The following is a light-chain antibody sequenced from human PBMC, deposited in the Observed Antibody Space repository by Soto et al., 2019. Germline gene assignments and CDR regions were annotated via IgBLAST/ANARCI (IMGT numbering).Light chain of an antibody. V-gene: IGKV3-20*01. J-gene: IGKJ2*01. CDR3: QQFGISSRT. CDR2: ATS. Sequence: ELVLTQSPGTLSLSPGERASLSCRTSQSFPSNYLAWYQQKPGQAPRLLIYATSNRATGIPDRFSGSGSGTDFTLTISRLEPEDFAMYYCQQFGISSRTFGQGTKLEIK. CDR1: QSFPSNY.